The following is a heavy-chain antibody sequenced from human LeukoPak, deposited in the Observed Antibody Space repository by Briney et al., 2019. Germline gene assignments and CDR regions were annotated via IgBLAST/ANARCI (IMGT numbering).Heavy chain of an antibody. V-gene: IGHV4-39*07. J-gene: IGHJ5*02. D-gene: IGHD1-26*01. CDR3: TRDREHGTQDA. CDR2: IYYRGNT. Sequence: KRSQTLSLTCTVSGASFTDSYWGWIRHPPGEGRGWIGSIYYRGNTFYNPSLRNRVSISIDTSKRRVSLNLNSVTAADTAVYFCTRDREHGTQDAWGQGTLVTVS. CDR1: GASFTDSY.